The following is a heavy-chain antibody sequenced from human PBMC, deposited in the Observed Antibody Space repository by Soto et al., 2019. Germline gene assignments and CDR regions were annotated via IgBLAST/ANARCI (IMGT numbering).Heavy chain of an antibody. D-gene: IGHD3-3*01. V-gene: IGHV3-30*18. CDR1: GFTFSSYG. Sequence: GGSLRLSCAASGFTFSSYGMHWVRQAPGKGLEWVAVISYDGSNKYYADSVKGRFTISRDNSKNTLYLQMNSLRAEDTAVYYCAKPYYDFWSCYYKGNYFDYWGQGTLVTVSS. CDR2: ISYDGSNK. CDR3: AKPYYDFWSCYYKGNYFDY. J-gene: IGHJ4*02.